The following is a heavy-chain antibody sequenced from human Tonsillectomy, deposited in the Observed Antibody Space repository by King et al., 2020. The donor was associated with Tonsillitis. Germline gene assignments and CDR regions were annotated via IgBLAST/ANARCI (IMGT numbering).Heavy chain of an antibody. Sequence: VQLQESGPGLVKPSETLSLTCTVSGGSISSYYWSWIRQPPGKGLEWIGDIYYSGSTNYNPSLKSRVTISVDTSKNQFSLKLSSVTAADTAVYFCAGDYYDSLGSGFGYWGQGTLVTVSS. CDR1: GGSISSYY. V-gene: IGHV4-59*01. CDR2: IYYSGST. J-gene: IGHJ4*02. CDR3: AGDYYDSLGSGFGY. D-gene: IGHD3-22*01.